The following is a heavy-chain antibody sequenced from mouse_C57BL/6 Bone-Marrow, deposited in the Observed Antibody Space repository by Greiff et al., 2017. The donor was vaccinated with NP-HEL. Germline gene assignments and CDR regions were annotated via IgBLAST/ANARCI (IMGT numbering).Heavy chain of an antibody. V-gene: IGHV1-18*01. CDR3: ARSGSSGYGYYAMDY. D-gene: IGHD3-2*02. CDR2: INPNNGGT. CDR1: GYTFTDYN. Sequence: EVQLQESGPELVKPGASVKIPCKASGYTFTDYNMDWVKHSHGKSLEWIGDINPNNGGTIYNQKFKGKATLTVDKSTSTAYMALRSLTSEDTAVYYCARSGSSGYGYYAMDYWGQGTSVTVSS. J-gene: IGHJ4*01.